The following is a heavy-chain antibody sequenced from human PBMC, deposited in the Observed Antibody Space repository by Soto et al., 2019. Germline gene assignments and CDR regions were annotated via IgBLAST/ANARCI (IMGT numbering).Heavy chain of an antibody. D-gene: IGHD3-10*01. Sequence: SETLSLTCTVSGGSISSYYWSWIRQPPGKGLEWIGYIYYSGSTNYNPSLKSRVTISVDTSKNQFSLKLSSVTAADTAVYYCARDKLTGLYNWFDVWGQGTRVTVSS. CDR2: IYYSGST. CDR1: GGSISSYY. J-gene: IGHJ5*02. V-gene: IGHV4-59*01. CDR3: ARDKLTGLYNWFDV.